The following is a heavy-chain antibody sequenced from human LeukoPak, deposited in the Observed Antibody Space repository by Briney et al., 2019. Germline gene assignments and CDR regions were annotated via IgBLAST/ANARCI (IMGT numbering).Heavy chain of an antibody. CDR3: ARNPAAAYSVWGRKSYWYFDL. Sequence: SETLSLTCTVSGGSISSYYLSWIRQPPGKGLEWVGDIYYSGSTNYNPSLKSRGTISVDTSKTQFSLKLSSVDAADTAVYHCARNPAAAYSVWGRKSYWYFDLWGRGTLVTVSS. V-gene: IGHV4-59*01. CDR1: GGSISSYY. CDR2: IYYSGST. D-gene: IGHD3-16*01. J-gene: IGHJ2*01.